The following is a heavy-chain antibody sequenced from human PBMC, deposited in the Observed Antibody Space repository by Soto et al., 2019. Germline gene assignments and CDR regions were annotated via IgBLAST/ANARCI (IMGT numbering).Heavy chain of an antibody. CDR2: ISASGRTI. V-gene: IGHV3-48*01. CDR1: GFTFSSYN. CDR3: TRGGPATVVRAAFDP. D-gene: IGHD2-21*01. J-gene: IGHJ5*02. Sequence: GGSLRLSCAASGFTFSSYNMNWVRQAPGKGLEWVSYISASGRTIYYTDSVKGRFTISRDNAKNSVYLHMNSLRPDDTAFYSCTRGGPATVVRAAFDPWGQGTLVTVSS.